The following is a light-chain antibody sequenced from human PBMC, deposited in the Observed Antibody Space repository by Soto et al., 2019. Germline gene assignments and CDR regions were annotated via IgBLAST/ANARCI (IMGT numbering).Light chain of an antibody. J-gene: IGKJ1*01. CDR1: QSLLYSSNNKNY. CDR3: QQYGSSGT. Sequence: DIVMTQSPDSLAVSLGERATINCKSSQSLLYSSNNKNYLTWYQHKPGQPPKLLIYWASTRESGVPDRFSGSGSGTDFTLTISRLEPEDFAVYYCQQYGSSGTFGQGTKV. CDR2: WAS. V-gene: IGKV4-1*01.